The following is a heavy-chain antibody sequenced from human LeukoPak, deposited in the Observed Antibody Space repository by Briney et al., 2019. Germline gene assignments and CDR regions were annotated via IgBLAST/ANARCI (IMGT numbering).Heavy chain of an antibody. Sequence: GGSLRLSCAASGFTFSSYGMSWVRQAPGKGLEWVSSISLSGGSTYYADSVKGRFTISRDNSKNTLYLQMNSLRAEDTAVYYCAKDYYDILTGYPDDAFDIWGQGTMVTVSS. V-gene: IGHV3-23*01. J-gene: IGHJ3*02. CDR1: GFTFSSYG. CDR3: AKDYYDILTGYPDDAFDI. CDR2: ISLSGGST. D-gene: IGHD3-9*01.